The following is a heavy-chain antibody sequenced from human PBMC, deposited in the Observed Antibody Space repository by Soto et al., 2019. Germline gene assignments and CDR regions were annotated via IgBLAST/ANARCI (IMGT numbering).Heavy chain of an antibody. CDR1: GGSISSSSYY. D-gene: IGHD3-22*01. Sequence: PSETLSLTCTVSGGSISSSSYYWGWIRQPPGKGLEWIGSIYYSGSTYYNPSLKSRVTISVDTSKNQFSLKLSSVTAADTAVYYCARSRDYYDSSALYFDYWGQGTLVTVSS. CDR3: ARSRDYYDSSALYFDY. CDR2: IYYSGST. J-gene: IGHJ4*02. V-gene: IGHV4-39*01.